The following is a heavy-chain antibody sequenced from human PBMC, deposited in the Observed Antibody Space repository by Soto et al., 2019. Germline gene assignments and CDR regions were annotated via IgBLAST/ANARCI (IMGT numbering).Heavy chain of an antibody. V-gene: IGHV5-51*01. Sequence: ESLKISGXGSGYSFTNYWSDWVRQMPGKGLDWMGIIYPGDSDTRYSPSFQGQVTISADKSISTAYLQWSSLRASDTAMYYCARRGYTEHVDYWGQGTLVTVSS. CDR1: GYSFTNYW. J-gene: IGHJ4*02. D-gene: IGHD2-2*02. CDR3: ARRGYTEHVDY. CDR2: IYPGDSDT.